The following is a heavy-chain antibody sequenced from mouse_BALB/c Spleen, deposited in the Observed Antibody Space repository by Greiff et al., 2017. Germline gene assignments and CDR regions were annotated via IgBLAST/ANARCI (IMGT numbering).Heavy chain of an antibody. CDR2: ISSGSSTI. D-gene: IGHD1-2*01. Sequence: EVQVVESGGGLVQPGGSRKLSCAASGFTFSSFGMHWVRQAPEKGLEWVAYISSGSSTIYYADTVKGRFTISRDNPKNTLFLQMTSLRSEDTAMYYCARSGGGYEDWYFDVWGAGTTVTVSS. J-gene: IGHJ1*01. CDR1: GFTFSSFG. V-gene: IGHV5-17*02. CDR3: ARSGGGYEDWYFDV.